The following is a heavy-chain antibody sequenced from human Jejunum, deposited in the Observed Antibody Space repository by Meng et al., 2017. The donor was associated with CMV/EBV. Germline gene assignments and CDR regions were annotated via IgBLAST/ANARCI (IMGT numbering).Heavy chain of an antibody. V-gene: IGHV3-21*01. J-gene: IGHJ4*02. Sequence: FSCYTMNWVRQAPGKVLEWVSSISSTSSSMYYADSVKGRFTISRDNAKNSLYLQMNSLRAEDTAVYYCARFGTMIVVEDVDYFDYWGQGTVVTVSS. D-gene: IGHD3-22*01. CDR3: ARFGTMIVVEDVDYFDY. CDR2: ISSTSSSM. CDR1: FSCYT.